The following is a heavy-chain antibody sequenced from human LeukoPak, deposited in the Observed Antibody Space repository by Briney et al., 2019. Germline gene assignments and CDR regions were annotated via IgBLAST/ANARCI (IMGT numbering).Heavy chain of an antibody. D-gene: IGHD3-3*01. CDR2: IYHSGST. CDR3: ARQGITIFGVVIINYYYMDV. J-gene: IGHJ6*03. V-gene: IGHV4-38-2*01. CDR1: GGSFSGYY. Sequence: SETLSLTCAVYGGSFSGYYWGWIRQPPGKGLGWIGSIYHSGSTYYNPSLKSRVTISVDTSKNQFSLKLSSVTAADTAVYYCARQGITIFGVVIINYYYMDVWGKGTTVTVSS.